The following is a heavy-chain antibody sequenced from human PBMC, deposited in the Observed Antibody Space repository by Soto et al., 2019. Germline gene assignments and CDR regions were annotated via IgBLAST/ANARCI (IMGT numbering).Heavy chain of an antibody. CDR2: IFYSGST. V-gene: IGHV4-59*11. CDR3: ARVGSSGWSPDY. Sequence: PSETLSVTCTVSGDSIIGHYWTWSRQPPGKGLEWIGYIFYSGSTNYNPSLKSRVTISVDTSKNQFSLKLSSVTAADTAAYYCARVGSSGWSPDYWGPGTPVTVSS. J-gene: IGHJ4*02. CDR1: GDSIIGHY. D-gene: IGHD6-19*01.